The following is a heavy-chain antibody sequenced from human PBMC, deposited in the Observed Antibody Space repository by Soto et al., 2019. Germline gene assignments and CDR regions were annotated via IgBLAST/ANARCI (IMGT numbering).Heavy chain of an antibody. D-gene: IGHD6-19*01. J-gene: IGHJ2*01. V-gene: IGHV4-31*03. CDR2: IYYSGST. CDR1: GGSISRGGYY. CDR3: GREVIAVAGTGLWYFDL. Sequence: QVQLQESGPGLVKPSQTLSLTCTVSGGSISRGGYYWSWIRQHPGMGLEWIGYIYYSGSTYYNQCLKSRLTVSVDTSKNQFSLKLASVPAADTVGYYCGREVIAVAGTGLWYFDLWGRGTLVTVSS.